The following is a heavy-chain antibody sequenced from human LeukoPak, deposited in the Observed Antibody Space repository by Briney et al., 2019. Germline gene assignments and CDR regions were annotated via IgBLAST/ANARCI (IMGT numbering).Heavy chain of an antibody. CDR1: GGSISSYY. V-gene: IGHV4-59*08. CDR3: ARQESFFWSGYSNWFDP. D-gene: IGHD3-3*01. J-gene: IGHJ5*02. Sequence: SETLSVTCTVSGGSISSYYWSWIRQPPGKGLEWIGYIYYSGSTNYNPSLKSRVTISVDTSKNQFSLKLSSVTAADTAVYYCARQESFFWSGYSNWFDPWGQGTLVTVSS. CDR2: IYYSGST.